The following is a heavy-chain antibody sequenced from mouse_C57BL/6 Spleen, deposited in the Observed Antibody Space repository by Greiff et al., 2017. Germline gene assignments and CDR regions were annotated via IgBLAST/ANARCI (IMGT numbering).Heavy chain of an antibody. D-gene: IGHD4-1*01. V-gene: IGHV2-2*01. CDR1: GFSLTSYG. CDR3: ARWDLYAMDY. Sequence: QVHVKQSGPGLVQPSQSLSITCTVSGFSLTSYGVHWVRQSPGKGLEWLGVIWSGGSTDYNAAFISRLSISKDNSKSQVFFKMTSLQADDTAIYYCARWDLYAMDYWGQGTSVTVSS. CDR2: IWSGGST. J-gene: IGHJ4*01.